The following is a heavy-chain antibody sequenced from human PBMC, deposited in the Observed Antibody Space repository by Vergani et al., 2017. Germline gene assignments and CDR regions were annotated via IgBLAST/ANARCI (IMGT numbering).Heavy chain of an antibody. Sequence: EVQLLESGGGLVQPGGSLRLSCAASGFTFSSYAMSWVRQAPGKGLEWVSAISGSGGSPYYADSVKGRFTISRYKSKNTLYLQMNSLRAEDTAVYYCAKYGTLYYYDSSGLPPTRYYFDYWGQGTLVTVSS. CDR1: GFTFSSYA. J-gene: IGHJ4*02. CDR2: ISGSGGSP. CDR3: AKYGTLYYYDSSGLPPTRYYFDY. D-gene: IGHD3-22*01. V-gene: IGHV3-23*01.